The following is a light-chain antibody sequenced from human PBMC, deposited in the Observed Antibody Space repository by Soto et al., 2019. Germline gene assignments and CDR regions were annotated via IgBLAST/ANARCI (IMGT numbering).Light chain of an antibody. CDR3: SSFAGGGNPVL. V-gene: IGLV2-8*01. Sequence: QSALTQPPSASGSLGQSVTISCTGTSSDVGGYNYVPWHQQHPGKAPEVMIYEVTKRPPGVPDRFSGSKSGNTASLTVSGLQAEDEADYYCSSFAGGGNPVLLGGGTKLTVL. CDR1: SSDVGGYNY. CDR2: EVT. J-gene: IGLJ2*01.